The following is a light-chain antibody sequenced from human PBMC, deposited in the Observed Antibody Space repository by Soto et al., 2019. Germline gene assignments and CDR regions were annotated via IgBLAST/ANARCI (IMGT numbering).Light chain of an antibody. CDR2: GAS. V-gene: IGKV3-15*01. Sequence: EIVLTQSPGTLSLSPGEGATLSCRASQSVSSNSLAWYQQRRGQAPRLLIHGASTRATGVPARFSGSGSGTAFTLTISSLQSEDFAVYYCQQYNNWPLSFGGGTKVEVK. CDR3: QQYNNWPLS. J-gene: IGKJ4*01. CDR1: QSVSSNS.